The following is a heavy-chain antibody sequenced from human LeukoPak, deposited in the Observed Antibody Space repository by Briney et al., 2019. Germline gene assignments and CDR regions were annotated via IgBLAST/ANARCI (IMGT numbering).Heavy chain of an antibody. D-gene: IGHD2-15*01. J-gene: IGHJ5*02. CDR1: GFTFSSYW. V-gene: IGHV3-7*04. CDR2: IKQDGSEK. Sequence: GGSLRLPCAASGFTFSSYWMSWVRQAPGKGLEWVANIKQDGSEKYYVDSVKGRFTISRDNAKNSLYLQMNSLRAEDTAVYYCARARVAAAISWFDPWGQGTLVTVSS. CDR3: ARARVAAAISWFDP.